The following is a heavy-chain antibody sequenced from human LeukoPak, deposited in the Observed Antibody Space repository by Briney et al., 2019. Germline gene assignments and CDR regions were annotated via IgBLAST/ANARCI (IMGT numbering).Heavy chain of an antibody. V-gene: IGHV4-39*01. CDR3: ARQGYCSGGSCYAKYFDY. D-gene: IGHD2-15*01. CDR2: IYYSGSP. CDR1: GGSISTSSYY. J-gene: IGHJ4*02. Sequence: SETLSLTCTVSGGSISTSSYYWGWIRQPPGKGLEWIGSIYYSGSPYYNPSLKSRVTISVDTSKNQFSLKLSSVTAADTAVYYCARQGYCSGGSCYAKYFDYWGQGTLVTVSS.